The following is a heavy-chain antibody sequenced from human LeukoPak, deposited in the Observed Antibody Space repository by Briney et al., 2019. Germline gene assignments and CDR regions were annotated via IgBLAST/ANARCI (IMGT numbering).Heavy chain of an antibody. CDR2: ISDDGRKQ. CDR1: GITFSNFG. Sequence: GGSLRLSCVASGITFSNFGMHWVRQAPGKGLEWVAVISDDGRKQYYADSVKGRFTISRDNSKNTLYLQMNSLRAEDTAVYYCAKDPHDSSSWPNNWFDPWGQGTLVTVSS. CDR3: AKDPHDSSSWPNNWFDP. D-gene: IGHD6-13*01. V-gene: IGHV3-30*18. J-gene: IGHJ5*02.